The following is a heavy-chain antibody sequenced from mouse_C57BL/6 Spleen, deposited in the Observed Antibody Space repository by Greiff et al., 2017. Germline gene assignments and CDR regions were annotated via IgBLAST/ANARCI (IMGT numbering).Heavy chain of an antibody. V-gene: IGHV7-1*01. J-gene: IGHJ4*01. CDR3: ARDTQRAMDY. Sequence: EVKVVESGGGLVQSGRSLRLSCATSGFTFSDFYMEWVRQAPGKGLEWIAASRNKANDYTTEYSASVKGRFIVSRDTSKSILYLQRNALRAEDTAIYYCARDTQRAMDYWGQGTSVTVSS. CDR2: SRNKANDYTT. CDR1: GFTFSDFY.